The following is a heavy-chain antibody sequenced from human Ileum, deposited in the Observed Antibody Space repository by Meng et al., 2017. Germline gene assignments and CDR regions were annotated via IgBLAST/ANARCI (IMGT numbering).Heavy chain of an antibody. CDR1: GGDIGSGCYH. D-gene: IGHD3/OR15-3a*01. Sequence: QVQGACRGLLKSSQTVSLPCTGFGGDIGSGCYHWGWIRQHPGKGLEWIGYIFYSGSTYYNSSLKSRINISVDTSKNQFSLKVSSVTAADTAVYYCARVRRGLGLRFDPWGQGTLVTVSS. J-gene: IGHJ5*02. CDR2: IFYSGST. V-gene: IGHV4-31*03. CDR3: ARVRRGLGLRFDP.